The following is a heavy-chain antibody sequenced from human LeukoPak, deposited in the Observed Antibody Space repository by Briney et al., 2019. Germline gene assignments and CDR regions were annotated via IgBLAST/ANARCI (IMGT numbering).Heavy chain of an antibody. V-gene: IGHV3-64D*06. D-gene: IGHD3-10*01. CDR1: GFTFSSYA. J-gene: IGHJ6*02. CDR3: ARPSGAYHYGMDL. CDR2: ISSNGGST. Sequence: PGGSLRLSCSASGFTFSSYAMHWVRQAPGKGLEYVSAISSNGGSTYYADSVKGRFTISRDNSKNTLYLQMSSLRAEDTAVYYCARPSGAYHYGMDLWGQGTTVAVSS.